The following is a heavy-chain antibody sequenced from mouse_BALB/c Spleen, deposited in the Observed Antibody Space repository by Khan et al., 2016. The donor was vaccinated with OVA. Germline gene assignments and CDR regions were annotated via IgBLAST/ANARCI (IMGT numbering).Heavy chain of an antibody. J-gene: IGHJ4*01. CDR1: GFTLNGYG. CDR2: IRGDGST. CDR3: ARAYYGNYKEAMDY. V-gene: IGHV2-6-7*01. D-gene: IGHD2-10*01. Sequence: QVQLKQSGPGLVAPSQSLSITCTASGFTLNGYGVNWVRQPPGKGLEWLGMIRGDGSTTYYAAHKSRLSISTYKSKSQVFLKMNSLQNDDTAMYYCARAYYGNYKEAMDYWGQGTSVTVSS.